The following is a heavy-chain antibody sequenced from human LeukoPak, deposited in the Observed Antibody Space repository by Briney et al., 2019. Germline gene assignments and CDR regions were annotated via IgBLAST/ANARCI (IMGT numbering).Heavy chain of an antibody. D-gene: IGHD3-22*01. CDR1: GFTVSSNY. V-gene: IGHV3-53*01. Sequence: GGSLRLSCAASGFTVSSNYMSWVRQAPGKGLEWVSVIYSGGSTYYADSVKGRFTISRDNSKNTLYLQMNSLRAEDTAVYYCAKVIRYYDSSGSLDAFDIWGQGTMVTVSS. CDR2: IYSGGST. CDR3: AKVIRYYDSSGSLDAFDI. J-gene: IGHJ3*02.